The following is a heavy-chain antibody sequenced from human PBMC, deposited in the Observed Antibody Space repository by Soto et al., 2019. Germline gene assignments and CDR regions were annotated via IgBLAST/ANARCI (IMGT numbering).Heavy chain of an antibody. CDR3: ASKGLVGIGPFDP. CDR1: GGTFSSYA. CDR2: IIPIFGTA. V-gene: IGHV1-69*19. D-gene: IGHD1-26*01. Sequence: QVQLVQSGAEVKKPGSSVKVSCKASGGTFSSYAISWVRQAPGQGLEWMGGIIPIFGTANYAHKFQGRVTITADEATSTAYMELTSLRSEDRVVDYCASKGLVGIGPFDPCGQGTLVTFSS. J-gene: IGHJ5*02.